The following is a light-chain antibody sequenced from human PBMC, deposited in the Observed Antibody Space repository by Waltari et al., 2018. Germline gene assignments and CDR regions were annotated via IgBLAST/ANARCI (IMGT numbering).Light chain of an antibody. CDR1: SSNIGSNY. CDR2: RNN. Sequence: QSVLTQPPSASGTPGQRVTISCSGSSSNIGSNYVSWYQQLPGTAPKLLIYRNNQLPSGVPDRVSGSKSGTSASLAISGLRSEDEADYYCAAWDDILSGAVFGGGTQLTVL. V-gene: IGLV1-47*01. CDR3: AAWDDILSGAV. J-gene: IGLJ7*01.